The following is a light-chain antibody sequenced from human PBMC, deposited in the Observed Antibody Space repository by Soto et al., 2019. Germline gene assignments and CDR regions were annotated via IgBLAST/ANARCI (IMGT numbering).Light chain of an antibody. V-gene: IGKV4-1*01. J-gene: IGKJ2*01. CDR2: WAS. Sequence: DIVMTQSPDSLTVFLGERATITCKSSQSVLYSSNNKNYIAWYQQKPGQPPKLLIYWASSREPGVPDRFSGSGSGTDFTLSISSLQAEDVAAYYCQQYYNIPHTFGQGTKLEIK. CDR3: QQYYNIPHT. CDR1: QSVLYSSNNKNY.